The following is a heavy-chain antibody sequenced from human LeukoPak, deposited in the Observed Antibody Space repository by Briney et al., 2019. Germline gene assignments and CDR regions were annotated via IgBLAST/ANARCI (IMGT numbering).Heavy chain of an antibody. D-gene: IGHD2-8*01. J-gene: IGHJ4*02. CDR1: GYTFTSYD. V-gene: IGHV1-8*01. CDR2: MNPNSGNT. Sequence: ASVKVSCKASGYTFTSYDINWVRQATGQGLEWMGWMNPNSGNTGYAQKFQGRVTMTRDMSTSTVYMELSSLRSEDTAVYYCARGYGPLGPFDYWGQGTLVTVSS. CDR3: ARGYGPLGPFDY.